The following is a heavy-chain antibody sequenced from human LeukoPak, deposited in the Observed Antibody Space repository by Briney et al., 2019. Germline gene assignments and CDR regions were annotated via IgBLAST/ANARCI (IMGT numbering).Heavy chain of an antibody. CDR2: IDASGGST. CDR1: GFTFSSYA. CDR3: AKGSGSGWYGWFAP. Sequence: GGSLRLSCAASGFTFSSYAMTWVRQAPGKGLEWVSSIDASGGSTYYADSVKGRFTISRDNSKNTFFLQMNTLRAADTAVYCCAKGSGSGWYGWFAPWGQGTLVTVS. D-gene: IGHD6-19*01. V-gene: IGHV3-23*01. J-gene: IGHJ5*02.